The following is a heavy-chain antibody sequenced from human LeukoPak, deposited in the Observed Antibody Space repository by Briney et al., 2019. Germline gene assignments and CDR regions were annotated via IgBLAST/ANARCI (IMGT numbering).Heavy chain of an antibody. V-gene: IGHV4-34*01. CDR3: ARHRADYYDSSGYYSRYFQH. J-gene: IGHJ1*01. Sequence: SENLSLTCAGYGGSFSGYYWSWLRQPPGKGLEWIGEINHSGSTNYNPSLKSRVTISVDTSKNQSSLKMSSVTAADTAVYYCARHRADYYDSSGYYSRYFQHWGQGTLVTVSS. D-gene: IGHD3-22*01. CDR2: INHSGST. CDR1: GGSFSGYY.